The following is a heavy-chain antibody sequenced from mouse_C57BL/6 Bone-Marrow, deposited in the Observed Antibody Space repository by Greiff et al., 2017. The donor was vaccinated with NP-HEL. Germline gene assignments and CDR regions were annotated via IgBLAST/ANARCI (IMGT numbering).Heavy chain of an antibody. V-gene: IGHV3-8*01. Sequence: EVKLQESGPGLAKPSQTLSLTCSVTGYSITSDYWNWIRKFPGNKLEYMGYISYSGSTYYNPSLKSRISITRYTSKNQYYLQLNSVTTEDTATYYCARSPLWLRRNYYAMDYWGQGTSVTVSS. D-gene: IGHD2-2*01. CDR3: ARSPLWLRRNYYAMDY. J-gene: IGHJ4*01. CDR2: ISYSGST. CDR1: GYSITSDY.